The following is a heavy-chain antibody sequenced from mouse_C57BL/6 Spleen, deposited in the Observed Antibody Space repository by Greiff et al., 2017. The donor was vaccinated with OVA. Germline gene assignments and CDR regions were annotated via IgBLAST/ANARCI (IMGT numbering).Heavy chain of an antibody. CDR1: GFTFSDYY. V-gene: IGHV5-16*01. J-gene: IGHJ4*01. D-gene: IGHD1-1*01. Sequence: EVKVVESEGGLVQPGSSMKLSCTASGFTFSDYYMAWVRQVPEKGLEWVANINYDGSSTYYLDSLKSRFIISRDNAKNILYLQMSSLKSEDTATYYCARELRSYAMDYWGQGTSVTVSS. CDR2: INYDGSST. CDR3: ARELRSYAMDY.